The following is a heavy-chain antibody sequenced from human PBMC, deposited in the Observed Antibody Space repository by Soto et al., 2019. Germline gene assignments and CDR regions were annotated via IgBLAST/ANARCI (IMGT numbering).Heavy chain of an antibody. CDR1: GGSISSYY. CDR3: ARVWTECSSTSCYAEDYDYYYYMDV. J-gene: IGHJ6*03. V-gene: IGHV4-59*01. Sequence: SETLSLTCTVSGGSISSYYWSWIRQPPGKGLEWIGYIYYSGSTNYNPSLKSRVTISVDTSKNQFSLKLSSVTAADTAVYCCARVWTECSSTSCYAEDYDYYYYMDVWGKGTTVTVSS. D-gene: IGHD2-2*01. CDR2: IYYSGST.